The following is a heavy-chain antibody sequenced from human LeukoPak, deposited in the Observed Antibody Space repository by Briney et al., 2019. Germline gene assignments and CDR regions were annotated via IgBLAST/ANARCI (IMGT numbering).Heavy chain of an antibody. CDR3: AKEREAYCSGGSCYGSDKLFPADY. V-gene: IGHV3-23*01. CDR1: GFTFSSYA. CDR2: ISGTGGST. D-gene: IGHD2-15*01. J-gene: IGHJ4*02. Sequence: PGGSLRLSCAASGFTFSSYAMTRVRQAPGKGLEWVSSISGTGGSTFYADSVKGRFTISRDNSKNTLYLQMNSLRAEDTAIYYCAKEREAYCSGGSCYGSDKLFPADYWGQGSLVTVSS.